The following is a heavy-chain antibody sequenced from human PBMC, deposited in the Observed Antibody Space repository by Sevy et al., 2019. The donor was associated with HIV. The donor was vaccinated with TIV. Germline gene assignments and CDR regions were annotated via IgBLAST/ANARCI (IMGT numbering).Heavy chain of an antibody. CDR2: MNTNTGNT. V-gene: IGHV1-8*01. CDR1: GFNFASYD. D-gene: IGHD6-19*01. CDR3: AWASGWQLRYGMDV. J-gene: IGHJ6*02. Sequence: ASVKVSCQASGFNFASYDIYWVRQATGQGLEWMGRMNTNTGNTDFAQKFQGRVTMTRNSSITTAYMELRDLRSEDTAVYYCAWASGWQLRYGMDVWGQGTTVTVSS.